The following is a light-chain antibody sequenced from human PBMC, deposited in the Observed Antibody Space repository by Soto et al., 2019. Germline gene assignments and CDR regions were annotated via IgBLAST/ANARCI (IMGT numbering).Light chain of an antibody. CDR1: QSISSW. V-gene: IGKV1-5*03. CDR2: KAS. J-gene: IGKJ4*01. Sequence: DIQMTQSPSTLSASVVDRVTITCRASQSISSWLAWYQHKPGKAPKLLIYKASSLESGVPSRFSGSGSGTEFTLTISSLQPDDFATYYCQQYTSYPLTFGGGTKVDIK. CDR3: QQYTSYPLT.